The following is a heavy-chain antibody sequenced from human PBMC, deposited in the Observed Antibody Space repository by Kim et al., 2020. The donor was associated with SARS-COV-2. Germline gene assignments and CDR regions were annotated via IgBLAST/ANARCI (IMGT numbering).Heavy chain of an antibody. Sequence: ASVKVSCKASGYTFTSYYMHWVRQAPGQGLEWMGIINPSGGSTSYAQKFQGRVTMTRDTSTSTVYMELSSLRSEDTAVYYCARDGYCSSTSCYSQYYYGMDVWGQGTTVTVSS. D-gene: IGHD2-2*02. CDR1: GYTFTSYY. CDR3: ARDGYCSSTSCYSQYYYGMDV. V-gene: IGHV1-46*01. J-gene: IGHJ6*02. CDR2: INPSGGST.